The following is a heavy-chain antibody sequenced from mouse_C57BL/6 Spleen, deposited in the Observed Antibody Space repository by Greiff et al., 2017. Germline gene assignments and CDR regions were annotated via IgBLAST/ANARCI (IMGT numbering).Heavy chain of an antibody. J-gene: IGHJ2*01. V-gene: IGHV5-17*01. CDR3: ARGGYDDYFDY. CDR2: ISGGSSTI. CDR1: GFTFSDYG. Sequence: EVQLVESGGGLVKPGGSLKLSCAASGFTFSDYGMHWVRQAPEKGLEWVAYISGGSSTIYYAEKVKGRCTISRDKAKNTLFLQMTSLRSEDTAMYYCARGGYDDYFDYWGQGTTLTVSS. D-gene: IGHD2-2*01.